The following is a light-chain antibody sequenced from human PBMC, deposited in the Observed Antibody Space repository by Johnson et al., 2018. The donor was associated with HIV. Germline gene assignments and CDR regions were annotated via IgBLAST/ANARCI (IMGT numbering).Light chain of an antibody. CDR3: GTWDSSLSAV. CDR1: SSNIGNNY. J-gene: IGLJ1*01. CDR2: DNN. V-gene: IGLV1-51*01. Sequence: QSVLTQPPSVSAAPGQKVTISCSGSSSNIGNNYVSWYQQLPGTAPKLLIYDNNKRPSGIPDRFSGSKSGTSAPLGITGIQTGDEADYYCGTWDSSLSAVFGTGTKVTVL.